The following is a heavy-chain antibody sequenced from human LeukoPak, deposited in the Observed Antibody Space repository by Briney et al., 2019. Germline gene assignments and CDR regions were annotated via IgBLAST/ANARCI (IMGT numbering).Heavy chain of an antibody. J-gene: IGHJ1*01. CDR1: GFTFSDYY. D-gene: IGHD3-3*01. Sequence: GGSLRLSCAASGFTFSDYYMSWIRQAPGKGLEWVSYISSSGSTIYYADSVKGRYTISRDNAKNSLYLQMNSLRAEDTAVYYCARGRRWATVITSGEGAEYFQHWGQGTLLTVSS. CDR3: ARGRRWATVITSGEGAEYFQH. V-gene: IGHV3-11*01. CDR2: ISSSGSTI.